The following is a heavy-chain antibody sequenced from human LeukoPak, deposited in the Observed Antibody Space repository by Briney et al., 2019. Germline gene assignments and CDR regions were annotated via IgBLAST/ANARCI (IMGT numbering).Heavy chain of an antibody. Sequence: ASVKVSCKASGYTFTSYDINWVRQATGQGLEWMGWMNPNSGNTGYAQKFQGRVTMTRNTSISTAYMELSSLRSEDTAVYYCARGMSTYYYGSRSYYNLGYWGQGTLVTVSS. J-gene: IGHJ4*02. D-gene: IGHD3-10*01. V-gene: IGHV1-8*01. CDR3: ARGMSTYYYGSRSYYNLGY. CDR1: GYTFTSYD. CDR2: MNPNSGNT.